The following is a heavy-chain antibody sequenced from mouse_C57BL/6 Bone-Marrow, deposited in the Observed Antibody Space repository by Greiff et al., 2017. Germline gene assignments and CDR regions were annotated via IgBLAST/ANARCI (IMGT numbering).Heavy chain of an antibody. CDR2: IYPRSGNT. Sequence: QVQLQQSGAELARPGASVKLSCKASGYTFTSYGISWVKQRTGQGLEWIGEIYPRSGNTYYNAKFKGKATLTADKSSSTAYMELRSLTSEDSAVYFCAYYYGSSPYWYFDVWGTGTTVTVSS. J-gene: IGHJ1*03. CDR3: AYYYGSSPYWYFDV. D-gene: IGHD1-1*01. V-gene: IGHV1-81*01. CDR1: GYTFTSYG.